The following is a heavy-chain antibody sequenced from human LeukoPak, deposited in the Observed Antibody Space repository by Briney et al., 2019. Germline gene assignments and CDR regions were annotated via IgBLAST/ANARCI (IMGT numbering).Heavy chain of an antibody. J-gene: IGHJ4*02. CDR2: INHSRST. D-gene: IGHD3-22*01. Sequence: PSETLSLTCAVHGGSFSGYYWSWLRQPPGKGLGWIGEINHSRSTNYIPSLKSPVTISVDTSKNQSSLKWSSVTAADTAVYYWARGRDSSGYYYDWFDYWGQGTLVTVSS. CDR3: ARGRDSSGYYYDWFDY. V-gene: IGHV4-34*01. CDR1: GGSFSGYY.